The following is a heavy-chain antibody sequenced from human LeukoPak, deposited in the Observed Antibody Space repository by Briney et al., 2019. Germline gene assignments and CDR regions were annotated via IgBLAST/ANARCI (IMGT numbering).Heavy chain of an antibody. J-gene: IGHJ4*02. V-gene: IGHV4-59*08. Sequence: SETLSLTCTVSGGSISSYYWSWIRQPPGKGLEWIGYIYYSGRTNYNPSLKSRVTISIDTSKNQFSLKLSSVTAADTAVYYCARRGRNYYGSGDYFDCWGQGTLVTVSS. CDR3: ARRGRNYYGSGDYFDC. CDR1: GGSISSYY. CDR2: IYYSGRT. D-gene: IGHD3-10*01.